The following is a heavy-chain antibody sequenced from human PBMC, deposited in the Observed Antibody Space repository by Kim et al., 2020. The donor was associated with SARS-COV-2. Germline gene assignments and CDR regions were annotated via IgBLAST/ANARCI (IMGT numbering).Heavy chain of an antibody. J-gene: IGHJ2*01. CDR1: GFTFSSYS. CDR2: ISSSSSTI. Sequence: GGSLRLSCAASGFTFSSYSMNWVRQAPGKGLEWVSYISSSSSTIYYADPVKGRFTISRDNAKNSLYLQMNSLRDEDTAVYYCARDPSYYDFWSGYYKPPTWYFDLWGRGTLVTVSS. V-gene: IGHV3-48*02. D-gene: IGHD3-3*01. CDR3: ARDPSYYDFWSGYYKPPTWYFDL.